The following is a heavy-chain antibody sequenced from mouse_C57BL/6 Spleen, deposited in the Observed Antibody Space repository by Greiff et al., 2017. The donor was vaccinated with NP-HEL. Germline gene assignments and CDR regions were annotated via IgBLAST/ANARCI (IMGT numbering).Heavy chain of an antibody. V-gene: IGHV14-1*01. Sequence: VQLQQSGAELVRPGASVKLSCTASGFNIKDYYMHWVKQRPEQGLEWIGRIDPEDGDTEYAPKFQGKATMTADTSSNTAYLQLSSLTSEDTAVYYCTTYYYGSSARDYWGQGTTLTVSS. CDR3: TTYYYGSSARDY. D-gene: IGHD1-1*01. CDR2: IDPEDGDT. CDR1: GFNIKDYY. J-gene: IGHJ2*01.